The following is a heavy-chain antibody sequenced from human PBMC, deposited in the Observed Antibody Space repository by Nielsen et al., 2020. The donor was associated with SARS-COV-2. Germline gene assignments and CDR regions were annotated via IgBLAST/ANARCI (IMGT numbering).Heavy chain of an antibody. J-gene: IGHJ4*02. V-gene: IGHV3-7*03. CDR3: SRDLHDY. Sequence: GGSLRLSCAASGFTFSRHAINWVRQAPGKGLEWVATINAGGSQKFHVDSVRGRFTISRDVTENSLYLQMNNLRAEDTAMYYCSRDLHDYWGQGTLVTVSS. CDR1: GFTFSRHA. CDR2: INAGGSQK.